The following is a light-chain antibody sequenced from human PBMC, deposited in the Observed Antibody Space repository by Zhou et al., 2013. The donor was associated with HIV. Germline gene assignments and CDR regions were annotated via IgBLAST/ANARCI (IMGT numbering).Light chain of an antibody. CDR2: AAS. Sequence: DIQLTQSPSFLSASVGDRVTITCRASQGISSYLAWYQQKPGKAPKFLIYAASTLQSGVPSRFSGSGSGTEFSLTISNLQPDDSATYYCQQYHIYSPSFGQGTKVEI. V-gene: IGKV1-9*01. CDR1: QGISSY. J-gene: IGKJ1*01. CDR3: QQYHIYSPS.